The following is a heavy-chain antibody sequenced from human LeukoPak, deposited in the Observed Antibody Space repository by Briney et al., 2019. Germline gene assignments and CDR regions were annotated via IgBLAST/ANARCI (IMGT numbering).Heavy chain of an antibody. CDR2: FDPENAET. J-gene: IGHJ4*02. Sequence: ASVKVSCKISGYTLTELSMHWVRQAPGKGLEWMWGFDPENAETIYAQKFQGRITMTEDTSTDTAYMELSSLRSEDTAVYYCARRTNGSYDYWGQGTLVTVSS. D-gene: IGHD1-26*01. CDR1: GYTLTELS. CDR3: ARRTNGSYDY. V-gene: IGHV1-24*01.